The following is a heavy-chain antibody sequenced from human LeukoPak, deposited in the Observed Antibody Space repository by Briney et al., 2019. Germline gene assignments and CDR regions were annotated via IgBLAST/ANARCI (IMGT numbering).Heavy chain of an antibody. CDR2: IYHSGNT. D-gene: IGHD3-10*01. V-gene: IGHV4-38-2*02. CDR1: GYSISSGYF. CDR3: ARHKDRSYGSGVDWFDP. J-gene: IGHJ5*02. Sequence: SETLSLTCTVSGYSISSGYFWAWIRQPPGKGLEWIGNIYHSGNTYYNPSLKSRVTISVDTSKNQFSLKLTSVTAADTAVYYCARHKDRSYGSGVDWFDPWGQGTLVTVSS.